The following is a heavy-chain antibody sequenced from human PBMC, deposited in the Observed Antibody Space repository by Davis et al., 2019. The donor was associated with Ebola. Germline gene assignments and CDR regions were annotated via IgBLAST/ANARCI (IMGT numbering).Heavy chain of an antibody. CDR2: ISYDGSNK. CDR1: GFTFSSYG. J-gene: IGHJ4*02. Sequence: GGSLRLSCAASGFTFSSYGMHWVRQAPGKGLEWVAVISYDGSNKYYADSVKGRFTISRDNSKNTLYLQMNSLRAEDTAVYYCAKDGRYSSSWYDYWGQGTLVTVSS. CDR3: AKDGRYSSSWYDY. D-gene: IGHD6-13*01. V-gene: IGHV3-30*18.